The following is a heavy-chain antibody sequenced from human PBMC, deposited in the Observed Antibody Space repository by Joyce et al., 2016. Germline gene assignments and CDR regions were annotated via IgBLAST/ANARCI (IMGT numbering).Heavy chain of an antibody. J-gene: IGHJ4*02. CDR3: VKDLLYRSSSWGGLDY. D-gene: IGHD6-6*01. CDR2: ISTNGGST. CDR1: GFTFSNDA. Sequence: EVQLVESGGGLVQPGGSLRLSCSASGFTFSNDAMHWVRQAPGKGLEYVSAISTNGGSTYYADSVKGRFTISRDNSKNTLYLQMSSLRAEDTAVYYCVKDLLYRSSSWGGLDYWGQGTLVTVSS. V-gene: IGHV3-64D*06.